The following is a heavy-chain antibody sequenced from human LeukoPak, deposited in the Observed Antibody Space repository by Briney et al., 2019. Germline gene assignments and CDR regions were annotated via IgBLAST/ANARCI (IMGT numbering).Heavy chain of an antibody. J-gene: IGHJ5*02. CDR1: GGSFSGYY. CDR2: INHSGST. D-gene: IGHD5-12*01. V-gene: IGHV4-34*01. CDR3: ARNFLRRNWDWFDP. Sequence: PSETLSLTCAVYGGSFSGYYWSWIRQPPGKGLEWIGEINHSGSTNYNPSLKSRVTISVDTFKNQLSLKLSSVTAADTAMHYCARNFLRRNWDWFDPWGQGTLVTVSS.